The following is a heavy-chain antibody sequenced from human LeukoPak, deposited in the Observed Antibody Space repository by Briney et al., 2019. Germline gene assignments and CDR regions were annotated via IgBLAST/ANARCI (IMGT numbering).Heavy chain of an antibody. J-gene: IGHJ5*02. V-gene: IGHV3-48*03. CDR1: GFTFSSYE. Sequence: PGGSLRLSCAASGFTFSSYEMNWVRQAPGKGLEWVSYISSSGSTIYYADSVKGRFTISRDNAKSSLYLQMNSLRAEDTAVYYCARDGYDSSGYSNWFDPWGQGTLVTVSS. D-gene: IGHD3-22*01. CDR3: ARDGYDSSGYSNWFDP. CDR2: ISSSGSTI.